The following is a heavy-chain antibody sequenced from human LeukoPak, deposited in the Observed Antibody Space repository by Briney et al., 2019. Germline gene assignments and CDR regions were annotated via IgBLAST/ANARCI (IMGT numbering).Heavy chain of an antibody. V-gene: IGHV7-4-1*02. D-gene: IGHD3-10*01. CDR2: INTNTGNP. Sequence: ASVKVSCKVPGYTFTSYYMHWVRQAPGQGLEWMGWINTNTGNPTYAQGFTGRFVFSLDTSVSTAYLQISSLKAEDTAVYYCARKGYYGSGSYYNYWGQGTLVTVSS. J-gene: IGHJ4*02. CDR1: GYTFTSYY. CDR3: ARKGYYGSGSYYNY.